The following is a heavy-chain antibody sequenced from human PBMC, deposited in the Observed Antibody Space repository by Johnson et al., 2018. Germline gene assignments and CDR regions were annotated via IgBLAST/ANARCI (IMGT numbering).Heavy chain of an antibody. CDR2: ISNEGSKK. V-gene: IGHV3-30*18. CDR3: VQPSSSDWWTLQH. D-gene: IGHD6-19*01. Sequence: QVQLVESGGGLVKXGRSXRLXCAASGFTFSGSAMHWVRQAPGTGLEWVAVISNEGSKKYSADPVRGRFTISRDNSTNTLFVQMNSRRAEDTAVYYCVQPSSSDWWTLQHWGQGTLVTVSS. CDR1: GFTFSGSA. J-gene: IGHJ1*01.